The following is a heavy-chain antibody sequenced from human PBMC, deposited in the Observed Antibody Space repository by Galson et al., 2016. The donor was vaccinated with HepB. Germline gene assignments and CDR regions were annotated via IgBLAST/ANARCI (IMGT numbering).Heavy chain of an antibody. CDR1: GGSISSGAYY. D-gene: IGHD3-22*01. V-gene: IGHV4-31*03. CDR2: IYHSGNA. Sequence: TLSLTCTVSGGSISSGAYYWSWIRHHPGNGLEWIGYIYHSGNAHYSPSPQSRTSLSPDTSKNQFSLNLSSVTAADTAIYYCARASLDYYYDTSGYLDHWGQGTLVTVSS. J-gene: IGHJ4*02. CDR3: ARASLDYYYDTSGYLDH.